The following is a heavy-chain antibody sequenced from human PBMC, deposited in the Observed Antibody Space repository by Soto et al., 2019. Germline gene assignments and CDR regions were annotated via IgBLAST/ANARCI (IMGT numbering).Heavy chain of an antibody. CDR1: GFTFSSYE. CDR3: AFWGHSSSWYYFDY. D-gene: IGHD6-13*01. J-gene: IGHJ4*02. CDR2: ISSSGSTI. V-gene: IGHV3-48*03. Sequence: PGGSLRLSCAASGFTFSSYEMNWVRQAPGKGLAWVSYISSSGSTIYYADSVKGRFTISRDNSKNTLYLQMNSLRAEDTAVYYCAFWGHSSSWYYFDYWGQGTLVTVSS.